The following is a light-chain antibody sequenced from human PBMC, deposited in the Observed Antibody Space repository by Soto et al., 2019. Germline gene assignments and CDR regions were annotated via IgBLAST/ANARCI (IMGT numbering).Light chain of an antibody. J-gene: IGKJ1*01. CDR3: QHYSSDSWT. CDR2: DAS. V-gene: IGKV1-5*01. Sequence: DITMTQSPATLSLSKGDRVTITCRASRSISGWLAWYQQKPGKAPELLIFDASSMTSGVPSRFSGSGSGTEFTLTISRLQPDDVATYYCQHYSSDSWTFGQGTKVDIK. CDR1: RSISGW.